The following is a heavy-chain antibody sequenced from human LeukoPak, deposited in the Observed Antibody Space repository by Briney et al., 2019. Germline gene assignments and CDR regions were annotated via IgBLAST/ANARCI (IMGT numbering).Heavy chain of an antibody. D-gene: IGHD2-2*01. CDR1: GFTFSNYG. CDR2: IWYDGINK. J-gene: IGHJ3*02. V-gene: IGHV3-30*19. CDR3: ASRYCSSTSCYGDAFDI. Sequence: GGSLRLSCAASGFTFSNYGMHWFRQAPGKGLEWVAVIWYDGINKYYADSVKGRFTISRDNSKNTLYLQMNSLRAEDTAVYYCASRYCSSTSCYGDAFDIWGQGTMVTVSS.